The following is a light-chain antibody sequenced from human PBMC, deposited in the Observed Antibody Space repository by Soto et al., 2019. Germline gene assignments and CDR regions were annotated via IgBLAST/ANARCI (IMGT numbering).Light chain of an antibody. Sequence: EIVLTQSPGTLSVSPGERATLSCRASQSVNNNLAWYQQKPGQAPRLLIYGASTRATGIPGRFRGSGSGTEFTLTITSLQSEDFAVYFCQQYNNLPPDTFCQGTKLEIK. CDR2: GAS. J-gene: IGKJ2*01. V-gene: IGKV3-15*01. CDR1: QSVNNN. CDR3: QQYNNLPPDT.